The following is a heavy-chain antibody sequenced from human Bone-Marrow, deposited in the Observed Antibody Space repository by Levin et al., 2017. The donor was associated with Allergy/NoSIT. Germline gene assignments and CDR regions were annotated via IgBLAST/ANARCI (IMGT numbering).Heavy chain of an antibody. V-gene: IGHV1-46*01. CDR3: ARDYCSATSCYPYFDH. Sequence: ASVKVSCKTSGYAFSGSYLHWLRQAPGQGFEWLGFINPGAGSTTYAQKFQGRVDMTRDTSTNTVFMELSSLTSDDTAIYYCARDYCSATSCYPYFDHWGQGTLVTVSS. D-gene: IGHD2-2*01. J-gene: IGHJ4*02. CDR1: GYAFSGSY. CDR2: INPGAGST.